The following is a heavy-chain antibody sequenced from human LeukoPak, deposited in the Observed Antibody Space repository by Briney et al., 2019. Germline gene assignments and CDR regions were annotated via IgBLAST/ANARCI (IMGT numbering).Heavy chain of an antibody. V-gene: IGHV4-4*07. J-gene: IGHJ4*02. Sequence: SETLSLTCTVSGGSISNYYWSWIRQPAGKGLEWIGRIDDSGSTNYKPSLKSRVTISVDASKNQFSLKLSSVTAADTAVYYCARLSGSPWYWGQGTLVTVSS. CDR2: IDDSGST. CDR3: ARLSGSPWY. CDR1: GGSISNYY. D-gene: IGHD3-10*01.